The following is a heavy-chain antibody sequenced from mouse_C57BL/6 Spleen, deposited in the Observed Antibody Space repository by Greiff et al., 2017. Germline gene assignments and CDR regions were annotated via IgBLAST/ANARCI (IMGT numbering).Heavy chain of an antibody. J-gene: IGHJ3*01. CDR1: GFSLTSYG. D-gene: IGHD2-4*01. V-gene: IGHV2-2*01. CDR3: ARNWDYDPFAY. CDR2: IWSGGST. Sequence: VQLQESGPGLVQPSQSLSITCTVSGFSLTSYGVHWVRQSPGKGLEWLGVIWSGGSTDYNAAFISRLSISKDNSKSQVSFKMNSLQADDTAIYYCARNWDYDPFAYWGQGTLVTVSA.